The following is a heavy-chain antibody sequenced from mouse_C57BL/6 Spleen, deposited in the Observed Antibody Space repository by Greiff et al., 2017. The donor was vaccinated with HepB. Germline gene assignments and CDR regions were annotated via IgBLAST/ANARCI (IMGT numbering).Heavy chain of an antibody. CDR1: GYTFTSYW. CDR2: IDPNSGGT. Sequence: VKLQQPGAELVKPGASVKLSCKASGYTFTSYWMHWVKQRPGRGLEWIGRIDPNSGGTKYNEKFKSKATLTVDKPSSTAYMQLSSLTSEDSAVYYCASRGTTVVASYYYAMDYWGQGTSVTVSS. D-gene: IGHD1-1*01. CDR3: ASRGTTVVASYYYAMDY. J-gene: IGHJ4*01. V-gene: IGHV1-72*01.